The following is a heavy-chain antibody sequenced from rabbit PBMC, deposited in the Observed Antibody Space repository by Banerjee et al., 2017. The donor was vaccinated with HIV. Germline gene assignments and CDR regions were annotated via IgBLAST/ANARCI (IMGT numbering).Heavy chain of an antibody. V-gene: IGHV1S7*01. CDR2: IYGDKGRP. D-gene: IGHD8-1*01. CDR3: VRDAYAGSSYLPYYFNL. Sequence: GKGLEWIGSIYGDKGRPYYASWVSGRFTISSDNAQNTVDLQMNSLTAVDRATYFCVRDAYAGSSYLPYYFNLWGQGTLVTVS. J-gene: IGHJ4*01.